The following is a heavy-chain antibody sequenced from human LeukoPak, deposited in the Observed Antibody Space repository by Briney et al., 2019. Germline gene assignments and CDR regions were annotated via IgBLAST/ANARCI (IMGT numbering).Heavy chain of an antibody. J-gene: IGHJ5*02. Sequence: SETLSLTCTVSGGSISSSGYYWSWIRQPPGKGLEWIGYIYYSGSTYYNPSLKSRVTMSVDTSKNQFSLKLSSVTAADTAVYYCARDRSYCSSTSCYTRWFDPWGQGTLVTVSS. V-gene: IGHV4-30-4*08. CDR1: GGSISSSGYY. D-gene: IGHD2-2*02. CDR2: IYYSGST. CDR3: ARDRSYCSSTSCYTRWFDP.